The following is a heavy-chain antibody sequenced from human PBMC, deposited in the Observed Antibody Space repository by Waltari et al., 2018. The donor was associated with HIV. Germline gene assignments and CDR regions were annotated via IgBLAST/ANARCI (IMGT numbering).Heavy chain of an antibody. Sequence: EEQLVESGGGLVHTGGSLKLSCAASGFSFGDYAMNWVRQAPGKGLEWIAYISSTSFNIKYADSVRGRFTISRDNTQNSLSLQMNNLIDEDTAKYFCARDTLNFFFGLDVWGHGTTVALSS. J-gene: IGHJ6*02. CDR3: ARDTLNFFFGLDV. V-gene: IGHV3-48*02. CDR2: ISSTSFNI. CDR1: GFSFGDYA.